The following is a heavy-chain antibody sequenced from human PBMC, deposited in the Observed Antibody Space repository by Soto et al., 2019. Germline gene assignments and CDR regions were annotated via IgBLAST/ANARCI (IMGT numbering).Heavy chain of an antibody. D-gene: IGHD6-19*01. CDR1: GGSISSSNW. V-gene: IGHV4-4*02. J-gene: IGHJ5*02. CDR3: ARVAVAGRESRFDP. Sequence: PSETLSLTCAVSGGSISSSNWWSWVRQPPGKGLEWIGEIYHSGSTNYNPSLKSRVTISVDKSKNQFSLKLSSVTAADTAVYYCARVAVAGRESRFDPWGQGTLVTVSS. CDR2: IYHSGST.